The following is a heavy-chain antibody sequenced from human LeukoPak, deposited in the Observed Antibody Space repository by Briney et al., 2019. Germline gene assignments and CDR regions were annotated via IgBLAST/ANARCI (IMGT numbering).Heavy chain of an antibody. D-gene: IGHD6-13*01. J-gene: IGHJ4*02. V-gene: IGHV3-9*01. Sequence: PGGSLRLSCAASGFTFDDYAMHWVRQAPGKGLEWVSGIGWNSGNIGYADSVKGRFTISRDNAKNSLYLQMNSLRPEDTAFYYCARGYSSSWYQGVYFDYWGQGTLVTVSS. CDR2: IGWNSGNI. CDR1: GFTFDDYA. CDR3: ARGYSSSWYQGVYFDY.